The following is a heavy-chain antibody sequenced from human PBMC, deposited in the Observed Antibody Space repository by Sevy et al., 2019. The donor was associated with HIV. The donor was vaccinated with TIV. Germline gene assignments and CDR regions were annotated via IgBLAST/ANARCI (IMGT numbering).Heavy chain of an antibody. D-gene: IGHD1-26*01. V-gene: IGHV3-33*01. CDR2: IWYDGSNT. J-gene: IGHJ4*02. CDR1: GFIFSYYD. CDR3: ARDPHEIMLSGSYYLY. Sequence: GGSLRLSCAASGFIFSYYDMHWVRQAPGKGLEWVAVIWYDGSNTIYADSVKGRFTISRDNSKNILYLQMNSLRDEDTAVYYCARDPHEIMLSGSYYLYWGQGTRVTVSS.